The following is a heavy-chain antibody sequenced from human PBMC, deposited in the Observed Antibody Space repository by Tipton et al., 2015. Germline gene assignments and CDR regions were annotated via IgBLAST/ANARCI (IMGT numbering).Heavy chain of an antibody. V-gene: IGHV4-61*03. J-gene: IGHJ5*02. Sequence: TLSLTCTVSGGSISSGGYYWSWIRQHPGKGLEWIGYIYYSGSTKYNPSLKSRVTISVDTSKSHFSLKLSSVTAADTAVYYCARGVGVASTPSWFDPWGQGTLVTVSS. CDR3: ARGVGVASTPSWFDP. CDR2: IYYSGST. D-gene: IGHD6-19*01. CDR1: GGSISSGGYY.